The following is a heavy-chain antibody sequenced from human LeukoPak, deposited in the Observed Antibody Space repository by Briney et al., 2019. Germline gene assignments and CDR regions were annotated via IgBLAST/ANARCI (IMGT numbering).Heavy chain of an antibody. CDR2: ISYDGSIK. CDR3: AKSYDNGWYVCDY. J-gene: IGHJ4*02. CDR1: GSTFSNFA. V-gene: IGHV3-30*09. Sequence: GRSLRLSCAASGSTFSNFAMNWVRQAPGKGLEWVAFISYDGSIKSYADSVKGRFAVSRDNSKNTLYLQMNSLRPEDTAFYYCAKSYDNGWYVCDYWGQGTLVTVSS. D-gene: IGHD6-19*01.